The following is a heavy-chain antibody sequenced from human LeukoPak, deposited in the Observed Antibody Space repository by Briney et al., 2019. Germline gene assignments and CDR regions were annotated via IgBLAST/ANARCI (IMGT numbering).Heavy chain of an antibody. Sequence: GGSLRLSCAASRFTFSSYSMNWVRQAPGKWLDWVSSISSTGSYIYYADSVKGRFTISRDNAKNSVHLQMNSLRAEDTAVYYCARVGPWVSPDYYYYYMDVWGKGTTVTVSS. D-gene: IGHD1-26*01. V-gene: IGHV3-21*01. CDR2: ISSTGSYI. CDR1: RFTFSSYS. J-gene: IGHJ6*03. CDR3: ARVGPWVSPDYYYYYMDV.